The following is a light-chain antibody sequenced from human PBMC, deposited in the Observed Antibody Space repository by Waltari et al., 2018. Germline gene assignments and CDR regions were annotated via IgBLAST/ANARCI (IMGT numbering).Light chain of an antibody. V-gene: IGKV2-28*01. CDR2: FGS. CDR1: QRLLHRNGHNY. CDR3: MQDLQTLWP. Sequence: IVVTQSPLSLPVSPGEPASVSCRSRQRLLHRNGHNYLDWSLQKPVQSPQLLIYFGSTRVAGVPDRFSRSGSRTDFTLRISRVEAEDVGVYYCMQDLQTLWPFGPATKVEIK. J-gene: IGKJ1*01.